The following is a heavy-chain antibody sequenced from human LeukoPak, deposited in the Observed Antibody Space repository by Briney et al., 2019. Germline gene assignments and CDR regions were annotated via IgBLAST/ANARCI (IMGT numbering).Heavy chain of an antibody. J-gene: IGHJ5*02. CDR1: GASISTYY. CDR2: IYYSGTT. D-gene: IGHD1-7*01. CDR3: ARGQRTSGSITGTTFRFDP. Sequence: SETLSLTCTVSGASISTYYWSWIRQPPGKGLEWIGHIYYSGTTDYNPSLKSRVTISLDTSKNQFSLKLSSVTTAGTAVYYCARGQRTSGSITGTTFRFDPWGQGTLVTVSS. V-gene: IGHV4-59*01.